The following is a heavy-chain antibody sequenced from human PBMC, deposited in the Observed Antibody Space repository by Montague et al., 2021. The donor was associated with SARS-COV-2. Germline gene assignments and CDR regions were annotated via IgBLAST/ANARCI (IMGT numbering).Heavy chain of an antibody. V-gene: IGHV4-39*01. J-gene: IGHJ4*02. CDR2: INYSGTT. Sequence: SETLSLTCSVSGGSITDRTYYWGCIRQSPGKGLEWIRAINYSGTTYYXXSLKSRVTISLDTAKNQFSLKMTSVTAADTAVYYCARHWGIAAAGNWGQGTLVTVSS. CDR3: ARHWGIAAAGN. D-gene: IGHD6-13*01. CDR1: GGSITDRTYY.